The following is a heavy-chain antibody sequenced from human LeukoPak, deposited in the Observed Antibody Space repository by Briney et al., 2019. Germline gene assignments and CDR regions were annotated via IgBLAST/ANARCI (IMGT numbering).Heavy chain of an antibody. CDR3: ARDEALNYDFWSGYYGWYMDV. D-gene: IGHD3-3*01. Sequence: GGSLRLSCAASGFTFSSYSMNWVRQAPGKGLEWVSSISSSSSYIYYADSVKGRFTISRDNAKNSLYLQMNSLRAEDTAVYYCARDEALNYDFWSGYYGWYMDVWGKGTTVTVSS. V-gene: IGHV3-21*01. CDR2: ISSSSSYI. J-gene: IGHJ6*03. CDR1: GFTFSSYS.